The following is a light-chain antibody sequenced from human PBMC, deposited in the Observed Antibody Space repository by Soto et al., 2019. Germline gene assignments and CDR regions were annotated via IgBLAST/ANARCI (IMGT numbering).Light chain of an antibody. Sequence: EFVVTQSPCTLSLSPGERATLSCRASQSVGSSFLAWYQQTPGQAPRLLIYGASSRATGIPDRFSGTGSETDFTLTISRLEPEDFAVYYCQQYDNSPITFGQGTRLEIK. CDR1: QSVGSSF. V-gene: IGKV3-20*01. CDR3: QQYDNSPIT. J-gene: IGKJ5*01. CDR2: GAS.